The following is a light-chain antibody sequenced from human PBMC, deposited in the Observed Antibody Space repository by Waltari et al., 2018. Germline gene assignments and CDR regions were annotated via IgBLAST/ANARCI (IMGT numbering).Light chain of an antibody. V-gene: IGLV3-19*01. J-gene: IGLJ3*02. CDR3: NSRDKSNQWM. CDR1: ILRHYY. CDR2: GKN. Sequence: SSELTQDPAVSVALGQTVRTTCQGDILRHYYASWYQKKPGHAPLLVAYGKNNRPSGTPGRFSASSSGTTSSLTITGAQADDEADYYCNSRDKSNQWMFGGGTKLTVL.